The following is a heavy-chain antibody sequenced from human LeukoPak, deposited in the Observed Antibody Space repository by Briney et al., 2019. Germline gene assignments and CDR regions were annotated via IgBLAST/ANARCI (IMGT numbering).Heavy chain of an antibody. J-gene: IGHJ4*02. CDR3: AKQSVRATGIAPFFEY. D-gene: IGHD3-10*01. V-gene: IGHV5-51*01. Sequence: ESLKISCKGSGYSFTSYWIGLVRQMPGEGLEWMGIIYPGDSDTRYSPSFQCQLTMSAHKPSSTAYLQWSRLKAWDTAMYYCAKQSVRATGIAPFFEYWGRGTLVTVSS. CDR1: GYSFTSYW. CDR2: IYPGDSDT.